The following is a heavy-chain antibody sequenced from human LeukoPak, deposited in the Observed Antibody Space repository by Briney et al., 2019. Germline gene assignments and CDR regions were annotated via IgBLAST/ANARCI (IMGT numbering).Heavy chain of an antibody. CDR2: IIPIFGTA. Sequence: SVKVSCKASGGTFSSYAISWVRQAPGQGLEWMGGIIPIFGTANYAQKFQGRVTITADKSTSTAYMELSSLRSEDTAVYYCARVRESGYDFDYWGQGTLVTVSS. D-gene: IGHD5-12*01. CDR1: GGTFSSYA. J-gene: IGHJ4*02. CDR3: ARVRESGYDFDY. V-gene: IGHV1-69*06.